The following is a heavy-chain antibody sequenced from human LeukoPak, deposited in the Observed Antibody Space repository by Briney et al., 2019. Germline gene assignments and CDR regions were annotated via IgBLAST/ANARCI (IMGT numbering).Heavy chain of an antibody. CDR1: GFTFSTYG. Sequence: PSGGTLRLSCAASGFTFSTYGMTWVRQAPGKGLEWVSAISGSGGKTHYADSVMGQFTISRDNSKNTVYLEMSSLKAEDTAVYYCAKEVVGSGVGFDYWGQGALVTVSS. D-gene: IGHD3-10*01. CDR3: AKEVVGSGVGFDY. CDR2: ISGSGGKT. V-gene: IGHV3-23*01. J-gene: IGHJ4*02.